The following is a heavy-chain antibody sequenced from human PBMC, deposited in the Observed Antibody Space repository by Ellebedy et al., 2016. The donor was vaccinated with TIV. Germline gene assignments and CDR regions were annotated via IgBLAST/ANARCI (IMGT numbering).Heavy chain of an antibody. CDR2: ISSSSSTI. V-gene: IGHV3-48*03. D-gene: IGHD3-22*01. CDR1: GFTFSSFE. J-gene: IGHJ3*01. CDR3: ARGDYFDSSGYYIDAFDV. Sequence: GESLKISCAASGFTFSSFEMNWVRQAPGKGLEWVSYISSSSSTIYYADSVKGRFTISRDNAKNSLYLQMNSLRAEDTAVYYCARGDYFDSSGYYIDAFDVWGQGTMVTVSS.